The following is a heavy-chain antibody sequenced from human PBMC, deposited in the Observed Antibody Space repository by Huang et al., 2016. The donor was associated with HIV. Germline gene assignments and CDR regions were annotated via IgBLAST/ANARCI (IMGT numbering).Heavy chain of an antibody. CDR3: TREFTTSVQFFDL. D-gene: IGHD4-4*01. Sequence: QVKLVESGGGVVQPGISLRLSCAASGFTFRTYTFHWVRQAPGKWLEWVAGISYNGGKKVYADSVKGRFTISRDKSKNTVYLEVSSPRPEDSAVYYCTREFTTSVQFFDLWGQGTLVTVSS. CDR2: ISYNGGKK. V-gene: IGHV3-30*04. J-gene: IGHJ4*02. CDR1: GFTFRTYT.